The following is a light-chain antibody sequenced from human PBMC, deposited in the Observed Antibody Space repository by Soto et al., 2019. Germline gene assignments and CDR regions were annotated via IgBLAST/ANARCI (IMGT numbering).Light chain of an antibody. Sequence: SCTGTSSDVGSYNLVSWYQQHPGKAPKLMIYEGSKRPSGVSNRFSGSKSGNTASLTISGLQAEDEADYYCCSYAGSSTSYVFGTGTKVTVL. V-gene: IGLV2-23*01. CDR3: CSYAGSSTSYV. CDR2: EGS. J-gene: IGLJ1*01. CDR1: SSDVGSYNL.